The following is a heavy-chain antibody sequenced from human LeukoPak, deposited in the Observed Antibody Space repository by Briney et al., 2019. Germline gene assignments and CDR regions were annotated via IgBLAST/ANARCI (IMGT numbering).Heavy chain of an antibody. D-gene: IGHD5-18*01. Sequence: GGSLRLSCAASGFTFSGCGMHWVRQAPGKGLEWVAFIWYDGRDKYYVDSVKGRFTISRDNSKNTLYLQMNSLRAEDTAMYYCAKDPYSYGSYFDYWGQGTLVTISS. J-gene: IGHJ4*02. CDR3: AKDPYSYGSYFDY. CDR2: IWYDGRDK. CDR1: GFTFSGCG. V-gene: IGHV3-30*02.